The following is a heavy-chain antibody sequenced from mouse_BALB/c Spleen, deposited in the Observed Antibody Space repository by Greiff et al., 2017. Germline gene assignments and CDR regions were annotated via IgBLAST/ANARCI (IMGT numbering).Heavy chain of an antibody. V-gene: IGHV1-69*02. J-gene: IGHJ4*01. CDR1: GYTFTSYW. Sequence: QVQLQQPGAELVKPGASVKLSCKASGYTFTSYWMHWVKQRPGQGLEWIGEIDPSDSYTNYNQKFKGKATLTVDKSSSTAYMQLSSLTSEDSAVYYCARKEAFYAMDYWGQGTSVTVSS. CDR2: IDPSDSYT. D-gene: IGHD6-1*01. CDR3: ARKEAFYAMDY.